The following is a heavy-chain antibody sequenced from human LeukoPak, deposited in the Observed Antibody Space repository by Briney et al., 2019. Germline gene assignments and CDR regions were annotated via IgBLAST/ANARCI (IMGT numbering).Heavy chain of an antibody. CDR1: GFTFSSYW. Sequence: GGSLRLSCAASGFTFSSYWMHWVRHVPAKGLVWVSRINSDGSSTSYADSVKGRFTISRDNAKNTLYLQMNSLRAEDTAVYYCARGSRSWPADYWGQGTLVTVSS. V-gene: IGHV3-74*01. J-gene: IGHJ4*02. CDR3: ARGSRSWPADY. CDR2: INSDGSST. D-gene: IGHD6-13*01.